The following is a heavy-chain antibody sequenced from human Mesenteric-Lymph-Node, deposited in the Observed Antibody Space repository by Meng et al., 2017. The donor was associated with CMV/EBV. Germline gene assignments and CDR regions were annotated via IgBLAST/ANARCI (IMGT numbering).Heavy chain of an antibody. CDR3: ARHRGDLFY. Sequence: SLTCTVSGGSVSSGNYFWSWIRQPPGKGLEWIGCIYRTGSTNYNPSLKSRVTISVDTSKNQFSLKLSSVTAADTAVYYCARHRGDLFYWGQGTLVTVSS. J-gene: IGHJ4*02. V-gene: IGHV4-61*01. D-gene: IGHD3-10*01. CDR2: IYRTGST. CDR1: GGSVSSGNYF.